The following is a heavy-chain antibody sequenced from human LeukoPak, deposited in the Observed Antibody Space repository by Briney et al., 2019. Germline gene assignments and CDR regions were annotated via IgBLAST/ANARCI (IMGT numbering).Heavy chain of an antibody. D-gene: IGHD3-9*01. CDR3: ARTDILTGFWFDP. CDR2: IYYSGST. CDR1: GGSISSYY. Sequence: SETLSLTCAVSGGSISSYYWSWIRQPPGKGLEWIGYIYYSGSTNYNPSLKSRVTISVDTSKNQFSLKLSSVTAADTAVYYCARTDILTGFWFDPWGQGTLVTVSS. V-gene: IGHV4-59*01. J-gene: IGHJ5*02.